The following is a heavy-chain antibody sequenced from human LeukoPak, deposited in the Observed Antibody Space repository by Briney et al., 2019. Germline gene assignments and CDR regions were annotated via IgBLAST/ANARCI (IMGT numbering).Heavy chain of an antibody. D-gene: IGHD6-19*01. CDR1: GGSISSYY. CDR3: ARGIAVAGNPEFDY. Sequence: SETLSLTCTVSGGSISSYYWSWIRQPPGKGLEWIGYIYYSGSTNYNPSLKSRVTISVDTSKNQFSLKLSSVTAADTAVYYCARGIAVAGNPEFDYWGQGTLVTVSS. V-gene: IGHV4-59*01. J-gene: IGHJ4*02. CDR2: IYYSGST.